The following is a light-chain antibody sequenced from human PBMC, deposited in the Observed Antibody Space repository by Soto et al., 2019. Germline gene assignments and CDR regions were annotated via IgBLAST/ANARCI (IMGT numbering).Light chain of an antibody. CDR1: QSVTDK. CDR3: EQYKSWPIT. CDR2: AAS. J-gene: IGKJ5*01. Sequence: EIEMTQSPVTLSVSPGERATLSCRASQSVTDKLAWYQQKPGQSPRLLIFAASTRATGIPATFSGSGSGTEFTLTINSLQSEDFADYYCEQYKSWPITFGQGTRLEIK. V-gene: IGKV3-15*01.